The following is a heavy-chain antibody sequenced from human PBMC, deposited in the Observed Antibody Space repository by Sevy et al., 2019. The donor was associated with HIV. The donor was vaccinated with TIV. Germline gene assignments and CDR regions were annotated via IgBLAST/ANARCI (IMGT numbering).Heavy chain of an antibody. D-gene: IGHD3-22*01. V-gene: IGHV3-7*03. Sequence: GGSLRRSCAASGFSFSSYWMHWVRQAPGKGLEWVANIKQDESEKYYAASVKGRFTISRNNAKNSVYLQMNSLRPEDTAIYYCARGNSGSFDYWGQGTLVTVSS. CDR2: IKQDESEK. J-gene: IGHJ4*02. CDR3: ARGNSGSFDY. CDR1: GFSFSSYW.